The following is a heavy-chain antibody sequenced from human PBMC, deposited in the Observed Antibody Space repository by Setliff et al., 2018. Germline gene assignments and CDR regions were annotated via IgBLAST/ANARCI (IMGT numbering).Heavy chain of an antibody. CDR1: GGSIRSGTYY. CDR3: ARGGYYYDSSGYYDFDY. V-gene: IGHV4-61*09. J-gene: IGHJ4*02. Sequence: SETLSLTCNVSGGSIRSGTYYWSWIRQPAERGLEWIGHIYGTGSTSYNPSLKSRVTISVDTSKNQFSLKLSSVTAADTAVYYCARGGYYYDSSGYYDFDYWGQGTLVTVSS. D-gene: IGHD3-22*01. CDR2: IYGTGST.